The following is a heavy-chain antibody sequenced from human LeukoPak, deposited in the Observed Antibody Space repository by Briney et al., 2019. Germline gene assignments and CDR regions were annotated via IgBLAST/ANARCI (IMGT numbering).Heavy chain of an antibody. CDR3: TRDPQDSSESYHNDPDY. V-gene: IGHV3-11*01. Sequence: GGSLRLSCAASGFTFSDYYMNWIRQAPGKGLEWVSYISNSGTTIYYADSVKGRFTISRDNGKNSLYLQMNNLRADDTATYYCTRDPQDSSESYHNDPDYWGQGTLVTVSS. J-gene: IGHJ4*02. CDR1: GFTFSDYY. CDR2: ISNSGTTI. D-gene: IGHD3-10*01.